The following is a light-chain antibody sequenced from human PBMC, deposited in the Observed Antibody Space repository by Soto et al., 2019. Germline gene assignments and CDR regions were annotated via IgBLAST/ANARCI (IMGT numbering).Light chain of an antibody. Sequence: IQMTQHPSSLSASVGDTVVITCRASQSVSSYLYWYQQRPGKAPQLLIYMTANLQSGVPPRFSGRGSGTDFTLTITSLQPEDSGTYFCQHSYTVPYTFGQGTKLEIK. CDR1: QSVSSY. V-gene: IGKV1-39*01. J-gene: IGKJ2*01. CDR2: MTA. CDR3: QHSYTVPYT.